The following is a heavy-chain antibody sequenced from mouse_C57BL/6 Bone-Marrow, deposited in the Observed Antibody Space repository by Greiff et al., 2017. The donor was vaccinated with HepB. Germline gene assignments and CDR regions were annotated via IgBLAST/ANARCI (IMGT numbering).Heavy chain of an antibody. J-gene: IGHJ2*01. CDR3: TVTGITTVVVDY. Sequence: EVQLQQSGAELVRPGASVKLSCTASGFNIKDDYMHWVKQRPEQGLEWIGWIDPENGDTEYASKFQGKATITADTSSNTAYLQLSSLTSEDTAVYYCTVTGITTVVVDYWGQGTTLTVSS. D-gene: IGHD1-1*01. V-gene: IGHV14-4*01. CDR1: GFNIKDDY. CDR2: IDPENGDT.